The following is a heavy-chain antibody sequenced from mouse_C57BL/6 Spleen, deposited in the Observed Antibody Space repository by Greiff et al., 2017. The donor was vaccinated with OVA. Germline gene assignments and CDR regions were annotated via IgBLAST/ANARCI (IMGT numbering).Heavy chain of an antibody. D-gene: IGHD3-1*01. CDR2: INPNNGGT. CDR1: GYTFTDYY. J-gene: IGHJ3*01. Sequence: EVQLQQSGPELVKPGASVKISCKASGYTFTDYYMNWVKQSHGKSLEWIGDINPNNGGTRYNQKFKGKATLTVDKSSSTAYMELRSLTSDDSAVYYCARSGTGFAYWGQGTLVSVSA. V-gene: IGHV1-26*01. CDR3: ARSGTGFAY.